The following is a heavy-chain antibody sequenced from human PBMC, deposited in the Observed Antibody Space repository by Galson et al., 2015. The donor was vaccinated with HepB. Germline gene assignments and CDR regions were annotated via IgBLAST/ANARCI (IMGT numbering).Heavy chain of an antibody. CDR1: GFTFSSYS. V-gene: IGHV3-21*01. D-gene: IGHD3-22*01. CDR2: ISSSSSYI. CDR3: ARPQVGDSSGYYPTADY. J-gene: IGHJ4*02. Sequence: SLRLSCAASGFTFSSYSMNWVRQAPGKGLEWVSSISSSSSYIYYADSVKGRFTISRDNAKNSLYLQMNSLRAEDTAVYYCARPQVGDSSGYYPTADYWGQGTLVTVSS.